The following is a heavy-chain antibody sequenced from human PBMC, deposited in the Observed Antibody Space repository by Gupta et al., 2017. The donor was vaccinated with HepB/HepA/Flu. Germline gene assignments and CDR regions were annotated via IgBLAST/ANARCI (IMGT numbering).Heavy chain of an antibody. Sequence: DVQLVYPGGCLVQPGGSMSLSCAASGLHFGSNTLHLVPQAPGKGLEWGSSLGAEGKSENYADSVKGRFSMSRDVSNNTVFLQMNNLGAEDTAIYYWAKGVSISGFLNLYYYAMDVWGQGTTVTVSS. CDR3: AKGVSISGFLNLYYYAMDV. J-gene: IGHJ6*02. V-gene: IGHV3-23*04. CDR2: LGAEGKSE. CDR1: GLHFGSNT. D-gene: IGHD3-3*02.